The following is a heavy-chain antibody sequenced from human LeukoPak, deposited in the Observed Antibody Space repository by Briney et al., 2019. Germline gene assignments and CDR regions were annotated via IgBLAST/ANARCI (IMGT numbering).Heavy chain of an antibody. J-gene: IGHJ6*02. V-gene: IGHV3-21*01. D-gene: IGHD4-17*01. CDR3: AGYGDPYYYGMDV. CDR2: ISSSSYI. Sequence: GRSLRLSCAASGFTFSSYAMHWVRQAPGKGLEWVSSISSSSYIYYADSVKGRFTISRDNAKNSLYLQMNSLRAEDTAVYYCAGYGDPYYYGMDVWGQGTTVTVSS. CDR1: GFTFSSYA.